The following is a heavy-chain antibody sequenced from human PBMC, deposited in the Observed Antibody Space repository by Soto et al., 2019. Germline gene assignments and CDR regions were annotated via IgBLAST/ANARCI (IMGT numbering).Heavy chain of an antibody. D-gene: IGHD3-16*01. J-gene: IGHJ5*02. CDR3: ARDKGVTCLDT. V-gene: IGHV3-33*01. CDR2: IWSDGSKE. CDR1: GLPFSASG. Sequence: QAQLVESGGGVVQPGRSLRLSCAASGLPFSASGMHWVRQAPGKGLEWVAMIWSDGSKEYYADSVKGRFTITRDNSKNMIFLQMDSPRAEDTAVYYCARDKGVTCLDTWGQGNMVTVSS.